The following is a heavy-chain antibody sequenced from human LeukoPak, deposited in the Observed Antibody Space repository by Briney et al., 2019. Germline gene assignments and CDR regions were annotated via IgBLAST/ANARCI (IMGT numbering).Heavy chain of an antibody. D-gene: IGHD3-9*01. CDR2: INSDGSST. CDR1: GFXFSRYW. J-gene: IGHJ4*02. CDR3: ARVSLDYEILSGYYNSRFDY. V-gene: IGHV3-74*01. Sequence: GGSLRLSCAASGFXFSRYWMHWVRQAPGKGLVWVSRINSDGSSTSYADSVKGRFTISRDSAKNTLFLQMNSLRAEDTAVYYCARVSLDYEILSGYYNSRFDYWGQGTLVTVSS.